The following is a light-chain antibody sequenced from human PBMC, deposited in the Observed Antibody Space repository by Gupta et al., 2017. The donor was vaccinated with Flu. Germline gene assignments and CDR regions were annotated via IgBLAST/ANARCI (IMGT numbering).Light chain of an antibody. Sequence: QSDLTQPPSVSGSPGQSVTLSCAGTSDDVGRYDFVSWYFQPPGKAPQMLIYDVHKRPSGVPPRFSGSKSGNTASLSIAGLQPDDEGSYYCCSYAGNYNLFFGGGTKVTVL. CDR3: CSYAGNYNLF. V-gene: IGLV2-11*01. CDR1: SDDVGRYDF. CDR2: DVH. J-gene: IGLJ2*01.